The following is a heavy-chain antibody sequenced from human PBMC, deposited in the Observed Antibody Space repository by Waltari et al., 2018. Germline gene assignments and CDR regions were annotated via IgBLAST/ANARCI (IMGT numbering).Heavy chain of an antibody. CDR2: IYYSGST. Sequence: QLQLQESGPGLVKPSETLSLTCTVSGGSISSSSYYWGWIRQPPGKGLEWIGSIYYSGSTYYNPSLKSRVTISVDTSKNQFSLKLSSVTAADTAVYYCARGSSWYPGDWFDPWGQGTLVTVSS. CDR1: GGSISSSSYY. D-gene: IGHD6-13*01. CDR3: ARGSSWYPGDWFDP. J-gene: IGHJ5*02. V-gene: IGHV4-39*01.